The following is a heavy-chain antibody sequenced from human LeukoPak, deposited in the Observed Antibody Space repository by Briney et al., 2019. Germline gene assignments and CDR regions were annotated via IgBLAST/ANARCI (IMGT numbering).Heavy chain of an antibody. J-gene: IGHJ3*02. CDR2: MSYDGSNK. CDR1: GFAVTGYS. D-gene: IGHD3-22*01. V-gene: IGHV3-30-3*01. CDR3: ARAGGISMIRELKVLNAFDI. Sequence: PGGSLRLSCVVSGFAVTGYSMHWVRQAPGKGLEWVAVMSYDGSNKYHADSVKGRFTISRDTSKNTLLLQMNNLRAQDTAVYYCARAGGISMIRELKVLNAFDIRGQGTMVTVSS.